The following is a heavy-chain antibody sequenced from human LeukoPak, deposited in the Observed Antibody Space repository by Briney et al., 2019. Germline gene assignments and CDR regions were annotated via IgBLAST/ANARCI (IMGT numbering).Heavy chain of an antibody. CDR1: GGSISSSSYY. CDR3: ARHGGEWLRYYFNY. V-gene: IGHV4-39*01. Sequence: SETLSLTCTASGGSISSSSYYWGWIRQPPGKGLEWIGSFYYSGSTYYNPSLKSRVTISVDTSKNQFSLKLNSVTAADTAVYYCARHGGEWLRYYFNYWGQGTLVTVSS. CDR2: FYYSGST. J-gene: IGHJ4*02. D-gene: IGHD5-12*01.